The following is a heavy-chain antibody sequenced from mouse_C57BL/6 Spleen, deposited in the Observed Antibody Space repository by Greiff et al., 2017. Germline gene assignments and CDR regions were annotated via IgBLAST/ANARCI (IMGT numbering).Heavy chain of an antibody. CDR1: GYTFTSYW. V-gene: IGHV1-64*01. CDR2: IHPNSGST. D-gene: IGHD1-1*01. J-gene: IGHJ4*01. CDR3: ATITTVGAMYY. Sequence: VKLQQPGAELVKPGASVKLSCKASGYTFTSYWMHWVKQRPGQGLEWIGMIHPNSGSTKYNEKFQSKATLTVDQSSSTAYMQLSSLTSEDSAVYYCATITTVGAMYYWGQGTSVTVSS.